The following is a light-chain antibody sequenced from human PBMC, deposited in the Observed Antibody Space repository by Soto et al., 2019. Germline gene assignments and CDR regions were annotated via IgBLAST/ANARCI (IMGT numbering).Light chain of an antibody. CDR3: QQYGTSPS. CDR2: GAS. J-gene: IGKJ4*01. CDR1: QSVGGSH. Sequence: EIVLTQSPGTLSLSPEERATLSCRASQSVGGSHLAWYQQRPGQAPRVLIYGASNRATGIPDRFSGSGSGTDFTLTINRLEPEDFAVYFCQQYGTSPSFGGGTKVEIK. V-gene: IGKV3-20*01.